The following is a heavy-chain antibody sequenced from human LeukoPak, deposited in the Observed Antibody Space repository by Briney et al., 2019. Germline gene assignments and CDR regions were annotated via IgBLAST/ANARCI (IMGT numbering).Heavy chain of an antibody. D-gene: IGHD3-10*01. CDR1: GDSITSRSYY. CDR2: IYYSGST. J-gene: IGHJ4*02. Sequence: PSETLSLTCTVSGDSITSRSYYWGWIRQAPGKGLEWIGSIYYSGSTYYNPSLKSRVTISVDTSNNQFSLKLSSVTAADTAVYYCAMYDYGSGRYYFDYWGQGILVTVSS. V-gene: IGHV4-39*01. CDR3: AMYDYGSGRYYFDY.